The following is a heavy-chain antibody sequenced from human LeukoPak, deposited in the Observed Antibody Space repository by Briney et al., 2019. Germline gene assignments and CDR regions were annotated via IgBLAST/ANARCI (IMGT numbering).Heavy chain of an antibody. CDR3: ARDSLLLWFGGYFDY. J-gene: IGHJ4*02. Sequence: GGSLRLSCAASGFTFSSYAMHWVRQAPGKGLEWVAVISYDGSNKYYADSVKGRFTISRDNSKNTLYLQMNSLRAEDTAVYYCARDSLLLWFGGYFDYWGQGTLVTVSS. CDR2: ISYDGSNK. V-gene: IGHV3-30-3*01. D-gene: IGHD3-10*01. CDR1: GFTFSSYA.